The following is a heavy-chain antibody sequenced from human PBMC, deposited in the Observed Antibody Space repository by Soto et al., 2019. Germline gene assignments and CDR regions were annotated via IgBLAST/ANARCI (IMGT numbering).Heavy chain of an antibody. CDR3: AMDYCDRPEYFNH. Sequence: QVQLVQSGTDLKRPGASMKVSCNASGYTFTSYVISSVRQAPGQGLEWMAWISALKGRTQYSQKAQGRVTLSTDTSSNNAYMEMTTLRVDDAAVYYCAMDYCDRPEYFNHWGQGTLVTFS. CDR2: ISALKGRT. V-gene: IGHV1-18*04. D-gene: IGHD4-17*01. J-gene: IGHJ1*01. CDR1: GYTFTSYV.